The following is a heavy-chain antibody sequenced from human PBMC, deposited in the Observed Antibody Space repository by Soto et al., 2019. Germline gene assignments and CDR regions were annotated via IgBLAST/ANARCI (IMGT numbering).Heavy chain of an antibody. CDR2: IYNSGSR. CDR3: ARESRRYTSSVGFYNGMDV. CDR1: GGSITRGGYY. V-gene: IGHV4-31*03. D-gene: IGHD6-6*01. Sequence: SETLSLTCNVCGGSITRGGYYWTWIRQHPGKGLEWIGYIYNSGSRYYNPSLKSRLTISMDTSNNQFSLRMTSVTAADTAIYYCARESRRYTSSVGFYNGMDVWGHGTTVTVSS. J-gene: IGHJ6*02.